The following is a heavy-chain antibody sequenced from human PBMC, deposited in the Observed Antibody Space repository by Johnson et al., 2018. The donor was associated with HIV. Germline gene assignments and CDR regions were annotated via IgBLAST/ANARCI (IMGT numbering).Heavy chain of an antibody. D-gene: IGHD3-3*01. J-gene: IGHJ3*02. V-gene: IGHV3-20*04. Sequence: VQLVESGGGVVRPGESLRLSCVVSGFTFDDYGMSWVRQGPGKGLEWVSGINWNGKTGYADSIKGRFPISRDKPKNSLSLQLNSLTVEDTALYYCARNLPPFIGYTIFGANDAFDIWGQGTLVTVSS. CDR1: GFTFDDYG. CDR2: INWNGKT. CDR3: ARNLPPFIGYTIFGANDAFDI.